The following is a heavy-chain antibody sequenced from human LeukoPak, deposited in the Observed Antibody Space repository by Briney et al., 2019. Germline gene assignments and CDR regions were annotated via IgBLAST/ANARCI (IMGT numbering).Heavy chain of an antibody. J-gene: IGHJ4*02. V-gene: IGHV4-30-2*01. CDR3: ARDEGSAYPFDY. CDR2: IYHSGST. CDR1: GGSFSSGGYY. Sequence: SQTLFLTCTVSGGSFSSGGYYWSWIRQPPGKGLEWIGYIYHSGSTYYNPSLKSRVTISVDRSKNQFSLKLSSVTAADTAVYFCARDEGSAYPFDYWGQGTLVTVSS. D-gene: IGHD3-22*01.